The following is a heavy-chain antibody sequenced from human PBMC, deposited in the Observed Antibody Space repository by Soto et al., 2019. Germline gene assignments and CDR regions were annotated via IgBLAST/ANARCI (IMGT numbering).Heavy chain of an antibody. J-gene: IGHJ4*02. V-gene: IGHV4-34*01. D-gene: IGHD4-17*01. CDR1: GGSFSGYY. CDR2: INHSGST. Sequence: PSETLSLTCAVYGGSFSGYYWSWIRQPPGKGLEWIGEINHSGSTNHNPSLKSRVTISVDTSKNQFSLKLSSVTAADTAVYYCARGAVTTVRYFDYWGQGTLVTVSS. CDR3: ARGAVTTVRYFDY.